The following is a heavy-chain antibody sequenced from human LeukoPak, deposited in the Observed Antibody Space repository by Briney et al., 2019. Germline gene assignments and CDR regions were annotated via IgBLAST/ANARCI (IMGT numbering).Heavy chain of an antibody. D-gene: IGHD6-6*01. V-gene: IGHV3-48*03. J-gene: IGHJ4*02. CDR3: ARLIAARGFDY. CDR2: ISSSGSTI. CDR1: GFTFSSYE. Sequence: GGSLRLSCAASGFTFSSYEMNWVRQAPGKGLEWVSYISSSGSTIYYADSVKGRFTISRDNAKNSLYLQMNSLRAEDTAVYYCARLIAARGFDYWGQGTLVTVSS.